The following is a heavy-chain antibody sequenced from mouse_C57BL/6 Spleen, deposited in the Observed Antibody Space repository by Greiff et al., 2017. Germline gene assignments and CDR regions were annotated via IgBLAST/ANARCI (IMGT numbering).Heavy chain of an antibody. CDR3: AVYDYDEGWYFDV. D-gene: IGHD2-4*01. CDR2: IDTNSGGT. V-gene: IGHV1-72*01. CDR1: GYTFTSYW. J-gene: IGHJ1*03. Sequence: QVQLQQPGAELVKPGASVKLSCKASGYTFTSYWMHWVKQRPGRGLEWIGRIDTNSGGTKYNEKFKSKATLTVDKPSSTAYMQLSSLTSEDSAVYYCAVYDYDEGWYFDVWGTGTTVTVSS.